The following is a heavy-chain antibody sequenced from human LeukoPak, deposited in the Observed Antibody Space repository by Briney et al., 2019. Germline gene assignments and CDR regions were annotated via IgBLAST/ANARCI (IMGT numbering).Heavy chain of an antibody. CDR1: GGSIRSYY. CDR3: AKLDTAIARYYFDY. Sequence: SETLSLTCSVSGGSIRSYYWTWIRQPPGKGLEWIGYIYYSGSTNYNPSLKSRVTISVDTSKNQFSLKLSSVTAADTAMYYCAKLDTAIARYYFDYWGQGTLVTVSS. D-gene: IGHD5-18*01. CDR2: IYYSGST. J-gene: IGHJ4*02. V-gene: IGHV4-59*01.